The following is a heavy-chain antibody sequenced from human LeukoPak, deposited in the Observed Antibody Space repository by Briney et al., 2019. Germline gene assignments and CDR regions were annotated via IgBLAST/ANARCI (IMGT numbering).Heavy chain of an antibody. J-gene: IGHJ4*02. CDR1: GFTFSSYA. CDR3: ARETSTGFDY. D-gene: IGHD4-11*01. V-gene: IGHV3-74*01. Sequence: PGGSLRLSCAASGFTFSSYAMSWVRQAPGKGLVWVSRINSDGRSTSYADSVKGRFTISRDNAKNTLYLQVNSLRAEDTAVYYCARETSTGFDYWGQGTLVTVSS. CDR2: INSDGRST.